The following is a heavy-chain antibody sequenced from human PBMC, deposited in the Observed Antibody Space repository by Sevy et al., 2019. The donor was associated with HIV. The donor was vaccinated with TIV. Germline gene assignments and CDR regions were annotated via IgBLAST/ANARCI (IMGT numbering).Heavy chain of an antibody. CDR3: ARSIVKSGSYPSWFDP. D-gene: IGHD1-26*01. Sequence: GESLKISCKGSGYSFTSYWIGWVRQMPGKGLEWMGIIYPGDSDTRYSPSFQGQVTISADKSISPAYLQWSSLKASDTAMYYCARSIVKSGSYPSWFDPWGQGTLVTVSS. V-gene: IGHV5-51*01. CDR1: GYSFTSYW. J-gene: IGHJ5*02. CDR2: IYPGDSDT.